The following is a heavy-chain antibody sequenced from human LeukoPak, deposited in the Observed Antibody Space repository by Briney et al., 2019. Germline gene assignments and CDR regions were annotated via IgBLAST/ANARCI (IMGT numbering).Heavy chain of an antibody. J-gene: IGHJ5*02. Sequence: SETLSLTCTVSGGSISSGGSYWSWICQLPGKGLEWIGYIYYSGSTYYNPSLKSRITISVDTSKTQFSLTLNSVTAADTAVYYCVSSLSPNWLDPWGQGTLVTVSS. CDR2: IYYSGST. V-gene: IGHV4-31*03. CDR3: VSSLSPNWLDP. D-gene: IGHD3-16*02. CDR1: GGSISSGGSY.